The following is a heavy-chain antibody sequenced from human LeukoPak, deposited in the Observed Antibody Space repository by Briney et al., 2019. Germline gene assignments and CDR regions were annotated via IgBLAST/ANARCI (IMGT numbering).Heavy chain of an antibody. D-gene: IGHD3-22*01. CDR2: ISSSSSTI. Sequence: GGSLRLSCAASGFTFSSYSMNWVRQAPGKGLEWVSYISSSSSTIYYADSVKGRFTISRDNAKNSLYLQMNSLRDEDTAVYYCAKDQGLEGYDSSGYYDYWGQGTLVTVSS. V-gene: IGHV3-48*02. J-gene: IGHJ4*02. CDR1: GFTFSSYS. CDR3: AKDQGLEGYDSSGYYDY.